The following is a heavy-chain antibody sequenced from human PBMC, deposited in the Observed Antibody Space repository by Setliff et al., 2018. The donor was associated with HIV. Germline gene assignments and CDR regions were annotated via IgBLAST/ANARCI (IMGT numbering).Heavy chain of an antibody. D-gene: IGHD3-16*01. V-gene: IGHV4-39*07. CDR3: ARGRLRTVTSLIKKRASYTWLDP. J-gene: IGHJ5*02. CDR2: IYYSGST. CDR1: GGSISGSSYY. Sequence: PSETLSLTCNVSGGSISGSSYYWGWIRQPPGKGLEWIGSIYYSGSTYYNPSLKSRVTISVDTSKNQFSLKLTSVTAADTAVDYCARGRLRTVTSLIKKRASYTWLDPWGQGTLVTVSS.